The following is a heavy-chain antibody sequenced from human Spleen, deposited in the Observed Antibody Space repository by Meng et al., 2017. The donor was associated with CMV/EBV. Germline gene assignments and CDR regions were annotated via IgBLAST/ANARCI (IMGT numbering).Heavy chain of an antibody. V-gene: IGHV4-59*01. CDR3: ASSRGTYFGYYFDS. D-gene: IGHD1-26*01. Sequence: SETLSLTCNISGGSIGSYYWYWIRQPPGKGLEWIGYIHDRGITNYNPSLKSRVTISGDTSRNQFSLNLNSVTAADTAVYYCASSRGTYFGYYFDSWGQGAVVTVSS. CDR1: GGSIGSYY. CDR2: IHDRGIT. J-gene: IGHJ4*02.